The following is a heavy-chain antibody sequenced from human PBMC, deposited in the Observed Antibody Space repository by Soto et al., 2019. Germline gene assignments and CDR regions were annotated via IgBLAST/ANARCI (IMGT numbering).Heavy chain of an antibody. CDR3: ARTDGYNFGFAAFDI. CDR1: GYSFTSYW. J-gene: IGHJ3*02. V-gene: IGHV5-51*01. CDR2: IYPGDSDT. Sequence: GESLKISCKGSGYSFTSYWIGCVRQMPGKGLEWMGIIYPGDSDTRYSPSFQGQVTISADKSISTAYLQWSSLKASDTAMYYCARTDGYNFGFAAFDIWGQGTMVTVSS. D-gene: IGHD5-12*01.